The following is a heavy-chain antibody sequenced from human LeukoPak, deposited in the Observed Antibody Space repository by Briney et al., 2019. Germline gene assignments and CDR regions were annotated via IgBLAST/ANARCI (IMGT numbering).Heavy chain of an antibody. V-gene: IGHV3-7*04. Sequence: GGSLRLSCAASGFTFGSYWMSWVRQAPGKGLEWVANIKQDGSEKYYVDSVKGRFTISRDNAKNSLYLQMNSLRAEDTAVYYCARSVILWFGEQPAYYYYGMDVWGQGTTVTVSS. D-gene: IGHD3-10*01. J-gene: IGHJ6*02. CDR3: ARSVILWFGEQPAYYYYGMDV. CDR1: GFTFGSYW. CDR2: IKQDGSEK.